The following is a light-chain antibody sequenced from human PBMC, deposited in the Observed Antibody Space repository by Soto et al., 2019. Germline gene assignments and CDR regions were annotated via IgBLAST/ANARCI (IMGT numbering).Light chain of an antibody. CDR2: KAS. Sequence: DLPMTQSPSTLSVSVGDRVTITCRASQTISSWLAWYQQKPGKAPKLLIYKASTLKSGVPSRFSGSGSGTEFTLTISSLQPDECATYYCQHYNSYSEACGQGTKVDI. J-gene: IGKJ1*01. CDR3: QHYNSYSEA. CDR1: QTISSW. V-gene: IGKV1-5*03.